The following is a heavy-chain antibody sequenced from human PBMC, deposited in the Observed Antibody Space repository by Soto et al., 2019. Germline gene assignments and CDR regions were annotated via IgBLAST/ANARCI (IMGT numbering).Heavy chain of an antibody. D-gene: IGHD6-13*01. CDR3: ARDWWEEPAGKETVSQFDY. Sequence: QVHLVESGGGVVQPGRSLTLSCTASGFAFSNYGIHWVRQAPGRGLEWVAVIWSDGTKKFYAGSVRGRFTISRDNSKNTIYLQMNSLRAEDTAVYYCARDWWEEPAGKETVSQFDYWGQGTLLTVSS. V-gene: IGHV3-33*01. CDR2: IWSDGTKK. CDR1: GFAFSNYG. J-gene: IGHJ4*02.